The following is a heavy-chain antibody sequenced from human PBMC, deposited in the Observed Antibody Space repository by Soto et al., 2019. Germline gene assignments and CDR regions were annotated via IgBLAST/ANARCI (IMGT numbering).Heavy chain of an antibody. D-gene: IGHD6-13*01. CDR3: ARVRYSSSWYKGLAEVGWFDP. CDR1: GGSVSSGSYY. CDR2: IYYSGST. Sequence: SETLSLTCTVSGGSVSSGSYYWSWIRQPPGKGLEWIGYIYYSGSTNYNPSLKSRVTISVDTSKNQFSLKLSSVTAADTAVYYCARVRYSSSWYKGLAEVGWFDPWGHVTLVTVSS. V-gene: IGHV4-61*01. J-gene: IGHJ5*02.